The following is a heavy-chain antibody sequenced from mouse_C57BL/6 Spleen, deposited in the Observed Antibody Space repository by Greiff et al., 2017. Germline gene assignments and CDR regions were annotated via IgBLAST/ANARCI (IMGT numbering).Heavy chain of an antibody. D-gene: IGHD1-1*01. CDR2: IDPETGGT. J-gene: IGHJ4*01. V-gene: IGHV1-15*01. CDR3: TRRGYGSSYAMDY. Sequence: VQLQQSGAELVRPGASVTLSCKASGYTFTDYEMHWVKQTPVHGLEWIGAIDPETGGTAYNQKFKGKAILTADKSSSTAYMELRSLTSEDSAVYYWTRRGYGSSYAMDYWGQGTSVTVSS. CDR1: GYTFTDYE.